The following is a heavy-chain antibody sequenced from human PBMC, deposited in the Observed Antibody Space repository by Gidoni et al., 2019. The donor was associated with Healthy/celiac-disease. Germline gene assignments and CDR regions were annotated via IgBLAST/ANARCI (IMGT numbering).Heavy chain of an antibody. V-gene: IGHV1-2*02. CDR2: INPNSGGT. CDR1: GYTFTGYY. D-gene: IGHD1-7*01. CDR3: ARVGITGTNFEFDY. Sequence: QVQLVQSGAEVKKPGASVTVSCKASGYTFTGYYMHLVRPAPGQGLEWMGWINPNSGGTNYAQKFQGRVTMTRDTSISTAYMELSRLRSDYTAVYYCARVGITGTNFEFDYWGQGTLVTVSS. J-gene: IGHJ4*02.